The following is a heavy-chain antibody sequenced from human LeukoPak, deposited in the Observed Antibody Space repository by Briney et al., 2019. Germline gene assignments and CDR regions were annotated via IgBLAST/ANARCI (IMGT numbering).Heavy chain of an antibody. CDR3: ARIRCDQTSVRCYNH. D-gene: IGHD3-10*01. CDR1: GVSLNDYS. V-gene: IGHV4-34*01. Sequence: SETLSLTCGAYGVSLNDYSWSWIRQSPGKGLEWIGEINHNEYTRYNPSLQSRVTISVDTSENHLSLKLTSVTAADTAVYYCARIRCDQTSVRCYNHWGLGTSVTVSS. J-gene: IGHJ4*02. CDR2: INHNEYT.